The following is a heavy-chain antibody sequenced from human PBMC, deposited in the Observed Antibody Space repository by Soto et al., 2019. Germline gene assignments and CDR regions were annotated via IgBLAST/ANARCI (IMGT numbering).Heavy chain of an antibody. J-gene: IGHJ5*02. CDR3: ATSYDTGFDP. D-gene: IGHD3-9*01. CDR2: IKVDSGYT. Sequence: QLQLVQSAAEVKKPGASVRVSCKAYGYPFIKYGISWIRQAPEQGLEWMGWIKVDSGYTNYAQKFQGRVTMTADTSSDTAVMELRSLRLDDTAVYFCATSYDTGFDPWGQGTLVSLSS. V-gene: IGHV1-18*04. CDR1: GYPFIKYG.